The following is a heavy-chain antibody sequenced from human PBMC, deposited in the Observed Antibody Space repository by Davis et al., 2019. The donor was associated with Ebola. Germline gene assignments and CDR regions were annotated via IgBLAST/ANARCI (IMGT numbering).Heavy chain of an antibody. V-gene: IGHV3-23*01. CDR2: ISGTRGST. D-gene: IGHD3-10*01. J-gene: IGHJ4*02. Sequence: GESLKISCAASGFTLSSYGMSWVRQAPGKGLEWVSAISGTRGSTHYADSVKGRFTIARDNSKNTLILQMNSLRAEDTAIYYCAKEELKVFDYWGQGTLVTVSS. CDR1: GFTLSSYG. CDR3: AKEELKVFDY.